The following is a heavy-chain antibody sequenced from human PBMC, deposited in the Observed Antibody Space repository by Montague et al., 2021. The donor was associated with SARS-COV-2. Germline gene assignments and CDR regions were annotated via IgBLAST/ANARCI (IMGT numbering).Heavy chain of an antibody. CDR3: ARAAGHDFWSDYYLNWFDP. V-gene: IGHV1-18*01. Sequence: SVKVSCKASGYRFSSYGISWVRQAPGQGLEWMGWISTYNGNTIYAQNFQGRLTMTRDTSTSTATMELKYLIPDDTAVYYCARAAGHDFWSDYYLNWFDPWGRGTLVTVSS. CDR1: GYRFSSYG. J-gene: IGHJ5*02. D-gene: IGHD3-3*01. CDR2: ISTYNGNT.